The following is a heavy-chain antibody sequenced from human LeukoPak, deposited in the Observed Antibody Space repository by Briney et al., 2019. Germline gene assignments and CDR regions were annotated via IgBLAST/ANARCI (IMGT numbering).Heavy chain of an antibody. Sequence: ASVKVSCTASGYTFTSYGISWVRQAPGQGLEWMGWISAYNGNTNYAQTVQGRVTMTTDTSTSTAYMELRSLRSDDTAVYYCARYGSGKYTFDIWGQGTMVTVSS. V-gene: IGHV1-18*01. CDR2: ISAYNGNT. D-gene: IGHD3-10*01. CDR1: GYTFTSYG. CDR3: ARYGSGKYTFDI. J-gene: IGHJ3*02.